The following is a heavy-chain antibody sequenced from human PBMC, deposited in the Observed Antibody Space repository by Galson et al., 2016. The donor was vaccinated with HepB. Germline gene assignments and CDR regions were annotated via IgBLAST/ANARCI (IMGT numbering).Heavy chain of an antibody. CDR2: ISYDGSNK. CDR3: ARDSSPRVQLWPPAYHYYGMDV. CDR1: GFAFSSYA. V-gene: IGHV3-30-3*01. J-gene: IGHJ6*02. Sequence: SLRLSCAASGFAFSSYAMHWVRQAPGKGLEWVAVISYDGSNKYYADSVKGRFTISRDNSKNTLYLQMNSLRPEDTAVYYCARDSSPRVQLWPPAYHYYGMDVWGQGTTVTVSS. D-gene: IGHD5-18*01.